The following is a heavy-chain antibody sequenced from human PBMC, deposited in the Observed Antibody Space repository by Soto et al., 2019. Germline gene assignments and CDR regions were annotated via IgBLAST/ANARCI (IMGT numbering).Heavy chain of an antibody. D-gene: IGHD1-26*01. CDR1: GYSFTSYW. V-gene: IGHV5-51*01. Sequence: PGESLKISCKGSGYSFTSYWIGWVRQMPGKGLEWMGIIYPGDSDTRYSPSFQGQVTISADKSISTAYLQWSSLKASDTAMYHCARNFNKDRWEVDAFDIWGQGTMVTVSS. CDR2: IYPGDSDT. CDR3: ARNFNKDRWEVDAFDI. J-gene: IGHJ3*02.